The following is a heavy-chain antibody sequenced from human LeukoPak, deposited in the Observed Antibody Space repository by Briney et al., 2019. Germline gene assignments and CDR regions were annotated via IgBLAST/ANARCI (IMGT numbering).Heavy chain of an antibody. Sequence: ASVKVSCKASGYTFTSYDISWVRQAPGQGLEWMGWISAYNGNTNYARKLQGRVTMTTDTSTSTAYMELRSLRSDDTAVYYCARGPITIFGVVIPFDYWGQGTLVTVSS. V-gene: IGHV1-18*01. J-gene: IGHJ4*02. CDR1: GYTFTSYD. CDR2: ISAYNGNT. D-gene: IGHD3-3*01. CDR3: ARGPITIFGVVIPFDY.